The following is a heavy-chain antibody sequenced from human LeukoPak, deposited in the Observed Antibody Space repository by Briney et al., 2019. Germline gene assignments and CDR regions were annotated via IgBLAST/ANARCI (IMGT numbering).Heavy chain of an antibody. J-gene: IGHJ4*02. Sequence: GGSLRLSCAASGFTFSSYWMNWARQAPGKGLEWVASINHNGNVNYYVDSVKGRFTISRDNAKNSLYLQMDSLRVEDTAVYYCARGRECSGTGCYLPGIYWGQGILVTVSS. CDR3: ARGRECSGTGCYLPGIY. CDR2: INHNGNVN. CDR1: GFTFSSYW. V-gene: IGHV3-7*01. D-gene: IGHD2-2*01.